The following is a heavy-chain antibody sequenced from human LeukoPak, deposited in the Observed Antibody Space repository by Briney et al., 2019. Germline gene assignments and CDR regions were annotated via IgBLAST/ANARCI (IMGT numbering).Heavy chain of an antibody. CDR2: MNPNSGNT. D-gene: IGHD3-22*01. Sequence: ASVKVSCKAPGYTFTSYDINWVRQATGQGLEWMGWMNPNSGNTVYAQKFQGRVTMTRNTSISTAYMDLSSLRSEDTAVHYCARGYFDSSAYYFDYWGQGTLVTVSS. CDR1: GYTFTSYD. CDR3: ARGYFDSSAYYFDY. J-gene: IGHJ4*02. V-gene: IGHV1-8*01.